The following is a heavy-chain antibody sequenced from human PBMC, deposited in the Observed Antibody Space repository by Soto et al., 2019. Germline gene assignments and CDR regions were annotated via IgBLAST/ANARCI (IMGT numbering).Heavy chain of an antibody. Sequence: QVQLVQSGAEVKKPGASVKVSCKASGYTFASYAINWMRQAPGQGLEWMGWISAYNGNTNYAQKLQGRVTMTTDTATSTADMELRSLRSDDTAVYYCARDPPPPDYWGQGTLVTVSS. CDR1: GYTFASYA. V-gene: IGHV1-18*01. CDR2: ISAYNGNT. J-gene: IGHJ4*02. CDR3: ARDPPPPDY.